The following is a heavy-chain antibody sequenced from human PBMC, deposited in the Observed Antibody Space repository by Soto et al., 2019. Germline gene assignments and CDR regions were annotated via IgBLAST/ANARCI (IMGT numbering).Heavy chain of an antibody. D-gene: IGHD1-26*01. CDR2: ISSSGANT. V-gene: IGHV3-23*01. CDR1: GFTFSSYA. CDR3: AKVPNSGSYYYFDY. Sequence: EVQLLESGGGLVQPGGSLRLCCAASGFTFSSYAMSWVRQSPGKGLEWVSAISSSGANTYYPDSVKGRFTISRDNSENTLYLQMNSLRAEDTAVYYCAKVPNSGSYYYFDYWGLGTLVTVSS. J-gene: IGHJ4*02.